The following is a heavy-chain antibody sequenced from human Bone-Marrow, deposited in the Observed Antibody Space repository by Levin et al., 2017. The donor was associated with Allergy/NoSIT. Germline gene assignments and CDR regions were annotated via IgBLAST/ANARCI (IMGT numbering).Heavy chain of an antibody. CDR3: ARDSSYYYGSGSYYF. CDR1: GFTFDDYG. CDR2: INWNGGST. J-gene: IGHJ4*02. V-gene: IGHV3-20*01. D-gene: IGHD3-10*01. Sequence: GGSLRLSCAASGFTFDDYGMSWVRQAPGKGLEWVSGINWNGGSTGYADSVKGRFTISRDNAKNSLYLQMNSLRAEDTALYHCARDSSYYYGSGSYYFWGQGTLVTVSS.